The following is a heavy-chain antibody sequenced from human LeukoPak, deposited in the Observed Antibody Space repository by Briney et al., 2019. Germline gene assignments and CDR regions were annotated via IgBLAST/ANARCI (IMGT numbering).Heavy chain of an antibody. CDR2: IYTSASN. CDR3: ARESHGSGRYYWYDP. D-gene: IGHD3-10*01. V-gene: IGHV4-4*07. J-gene: IGHJ5*02. CDR1: GRSISSYY. Sequence: SDTLSLICTVSGRSISSYYWSWIRHPAGRGLEWIGRIYTSASNNYNPFLRSRVTMSVNTSKNQFSQKLSSVTAADTAVYYCARESHGSGRYYWYDPWGRGTLVTVSS.